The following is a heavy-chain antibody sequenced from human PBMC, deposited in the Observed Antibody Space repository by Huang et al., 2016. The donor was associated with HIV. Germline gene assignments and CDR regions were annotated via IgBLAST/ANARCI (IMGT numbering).Heavy chain of an antibody. J-gene: IGHJ6*03. Sequence: QVQLQQWGAGLLRPSETLSLTCAVYGGSFSGYYGTWIRQPPGKGLAWIGEINHSESTNYNPSLKSRVTISVDTSRNQFSLTVTSVTAADTAVYYCARGQGGYYYYYMDVWGKGTTVTVSS. CDR1: GGSFSGYY. CDR3: ARGQGGYYYYYMDV. CDR2: INHSEST. V-gene: IGHV4-34*01.